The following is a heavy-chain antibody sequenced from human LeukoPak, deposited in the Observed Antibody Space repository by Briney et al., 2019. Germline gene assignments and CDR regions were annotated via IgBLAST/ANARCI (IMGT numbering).Heavy chain of an antibody. Sequence: ASVKVSCKASGYTFTSYGISWVRQAPGQGLEWMGWISAYNGNTNYAQKLQGRVTMTTDTSTSTAYMELRSLRSDDTAVYYCARVGQWLVSPNYYYGMDVWGQGTTVTVSS. CDR1: GYTFTSYG. CDR3: ARVGQWLVSPNYYYGMDV. CDR2: ISAYNGNT. V-gene: IGHV1-18*01. D-gene: IGHD6-19*01. J-gene: IGHJ6*02.